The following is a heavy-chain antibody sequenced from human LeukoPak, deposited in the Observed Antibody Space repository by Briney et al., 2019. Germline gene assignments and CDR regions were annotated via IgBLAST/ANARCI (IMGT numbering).Heavy chain of an antibody. Sequence: PGGSLRLSCAASGFILSDFSMTWVRQSPGKGPELVANIHPDGGQTYYVDSVRGRFTVSRDNAENSLYLQMNALGVEDTAVYYCARYAYYTRGSYWRYLDNWGQGTLVTVSS. J-gene: IGHJ4*02. CDR3: ARYAYYTRGSYWRYLDN. CDR1: GFILSDFS. CDR2: IHPDGGQT. V-gene: IGHV3-7*01. D-gene: IGHD3-10*01.